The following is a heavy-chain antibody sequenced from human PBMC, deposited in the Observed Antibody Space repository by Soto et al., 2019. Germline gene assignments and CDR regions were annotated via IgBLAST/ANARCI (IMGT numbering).Heavy chain of an antibody. D-gene: IGHD3-22*01. CDR2: IYYTGST. V-gene: IGHV4-30-4*02. J-gene: IGHJ4*02. CDR1: GGSISSGDYY. CDR3: ARGRTVRNYADDSSDYFYFFDY. Sequence: LSLTCTVSGGSISSGDYYWSWIRQPPGKGLEWIGYIYYTGSTNYNPSLKSRVTISVDRSKNQFSLKLTSANAADTAVYYCARGRTVRNYADDSSDYFYFFDYWGQGTQVTVSS.